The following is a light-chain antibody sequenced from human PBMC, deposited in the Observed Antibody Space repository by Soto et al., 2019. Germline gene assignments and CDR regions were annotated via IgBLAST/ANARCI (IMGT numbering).Light chain of an antibody. CDR2: GAS. V-gene: IGKV3-20*01. Sequence: EIVLTQSPGTLSLSPGERATLSCRASQSVSSTYIAWYQQNPGRAPRLLIYGASSRATGIPDRFSGSGSGTAFTLTIGRLEHEDFAVYFCQQYGRSPPFTFGQGTKVQIK. J-gene: IGKJ2*01. CDR3: QQYGRSPPFT. CDR1: QSVSSTY.